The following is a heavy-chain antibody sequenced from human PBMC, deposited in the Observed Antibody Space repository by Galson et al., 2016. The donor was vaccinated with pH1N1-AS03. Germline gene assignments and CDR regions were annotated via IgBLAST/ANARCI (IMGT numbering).Heavy chain of an antibody. V-gene: IGHV3-64*01. CDR3: ARTQTYDAFWDSYFGA. J-gene: IGHJ5*02. Sequence: SLRLSCAASGFTFSNYAIHWVRQAPGKGLEYVAAISSDGSGTYYANSVKARFSISRDNSKNTVYLQMGSLRGEDTAVYYCARTQTYDAFWDSYFGAWGQGSLVTVSS. D-gene: IGHD3-3*01. CDR2: ISSDGSGT. CDR1: GFTFSNYA.